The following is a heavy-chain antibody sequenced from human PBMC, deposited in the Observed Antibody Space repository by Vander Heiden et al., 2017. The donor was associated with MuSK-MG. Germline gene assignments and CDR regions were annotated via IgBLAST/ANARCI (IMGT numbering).Heavy chain of an antibody. D-gene: IGHD6-19*01. CDR2: IYSGGST. CDR3: ARGDGIDSSGWYY. Sequence: EVQLVESGGGLVQPGGSLRLSWAASGFTVSSNYMSWVRQAPGKGLEWVSVIYSGGSTYYADSVKGRFTISRDNSKNTLYLQMNSLRAEDTAVYYCARGDGIDSSGWYYWGQGTLVTVSS. CDR1: GFTVSSNY. J-gene: IGHJ4*02. V-gene: IGHV3-66*01.